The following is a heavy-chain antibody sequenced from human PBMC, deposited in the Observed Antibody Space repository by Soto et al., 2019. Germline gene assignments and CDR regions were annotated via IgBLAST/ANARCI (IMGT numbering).Heavy chain of an antibody. J-gene: IGHJ3*02. Sequence: EVQLVGSGGGLVQPGGSLRLSCAASGFTFSTYWMSWVRQGPGKGLEWVANINQDGSETYYVDSVKGRFSISRDNAKNSLYLQMNSLRGEDTAVYYCAGFRVGGYDTKKDAFDIWGQGTMVTVSS. V-gene: IGHV3-7*01. CDR3: AGFRVGGYDTKKDAFDI. CDR2: INQDGSET. D-gene: IGHD5-12*01. CDR1: GFTFSTYW.